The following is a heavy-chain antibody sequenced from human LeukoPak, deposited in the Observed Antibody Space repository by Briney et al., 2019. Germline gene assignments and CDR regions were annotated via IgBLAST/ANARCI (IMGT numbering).Heavy chain of an antibody. D-gene: IGHD3-16*02. CDR3: ARASSLYDYVWGSYRYTHFDY. CDR2: INAGNGNT. V-gene: IGHV1-3*01. CDR1: GYTFTSYA. Sequence: ASVKVSCKASGYTFTSYAMHWVRQAPGQRLEWMGWINAGNGNTKYSQKFQGRVTITADESTSTAYMELSSLRSEDTAVYYCARASSLYDYVWGSYRYTHFDYWGQGTLVTVSS. J-gene: IGHJ4*02.